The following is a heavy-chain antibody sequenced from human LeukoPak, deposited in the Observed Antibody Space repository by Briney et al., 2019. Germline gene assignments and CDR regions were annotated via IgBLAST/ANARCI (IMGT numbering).Heavy chain of an antibody. V-gene: IGHV4-34*01. J-gene: IGHJ4*02. CDR1: GGSFSGYY. CDR2: INHSGST. CDR3: ARANEGYCANGVCYKRQYYFGY. Sequence: SETLSLTCAVYGGSFSGYYWSWIRQPPGKGLEWIGEINHSGSTNYNPSLKSRVTISVDTSKNQFSLKLSSVTAADTAVYYCARANEGYCANGVCYKRQYYFGYWGQGTLVTVSS. D-gene: IGHD2-8*01.